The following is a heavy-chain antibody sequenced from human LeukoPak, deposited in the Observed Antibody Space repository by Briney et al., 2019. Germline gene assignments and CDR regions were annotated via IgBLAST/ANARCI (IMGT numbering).Heavy chain of an antibody. Sequence: GASVKVSCKASGGTFSSYAISWVRQAPGQGLEWMGRIIPILGIANYAQKFQGRVTITADKSTSTAYMELSSLRSEDTAVYYCARDTAMGTFDPWGQGTLVTVSS. D-gene: IGHD5-18*01. V-gene: IGHV1-69*04. CDR3: ARDTAMGTFDP. J-gene: IGHJ5*02. CDR2: IIPILGIA. CDR1: GGTFSSYA.